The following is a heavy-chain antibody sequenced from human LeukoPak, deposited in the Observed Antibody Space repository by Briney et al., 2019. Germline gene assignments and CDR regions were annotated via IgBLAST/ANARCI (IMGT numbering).Heavy chain of an antibody. Sequence: GESLKISFKDSGYRFTSYWISWVRQMPGKGLEWMGRIDPSDSYTNYSPSFQGHLTISADMSLSTAYPQWYSLRASDTAMYYCARRGNIAVAAAYWGQGTLVTVSS. CDR2: IDPSDSYT. CDR1: GYRFTSYW. CDR3: ARRGNIAVAAAY. V-gene: IGHV5-10-1*01. D-gene: IGHD6-19*01. J-gene: IGHJ4*02.